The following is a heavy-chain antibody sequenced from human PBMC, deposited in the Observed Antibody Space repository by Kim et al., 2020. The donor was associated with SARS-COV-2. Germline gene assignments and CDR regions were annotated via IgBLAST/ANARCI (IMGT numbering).Heavy chain of an antibody. CDR1: GESFSGFS. CDR2: INQSGST. D-gene: IGHD3-3*01. J-gene: IGHJ6*03. V-gene: IGHV4-34*01. CDR3: ARGGVGVVPSPVLGLGPFWKLHYLDV. Sequence: SETLSLTCAVFGESFSGFSWTWIRQSSGKGLEWIGEINQSGSTNYNPSLKSRVTMSLDKSRTQLFLRMTSVTAADTAIYYGARGGVGVVPSPVLGLGPFWKLHYLDVLGKGAKVTVS.